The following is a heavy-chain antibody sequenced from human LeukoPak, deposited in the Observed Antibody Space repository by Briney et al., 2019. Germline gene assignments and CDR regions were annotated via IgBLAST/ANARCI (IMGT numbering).Heavy chain of an antibody. CDR3: ARGSGSGWSWGTNYFDY. CDR1: GFTFSTYS. V-gene: IGHV3-21*01. CDR2: ISSGSTYI. Sequence: AGGSLRLSCAASGFTFSTYSINWVRQAPGKGLEWVSSISSGSTYIFYADSVKGRFTTSRDNAKNSLSLQMNSLRADDTAVYYCARGSGSGWSWGTNYFDYWGQGALVTVSS. D-gene: IGHD6-19*01. J-gene: IGHJ4*02.